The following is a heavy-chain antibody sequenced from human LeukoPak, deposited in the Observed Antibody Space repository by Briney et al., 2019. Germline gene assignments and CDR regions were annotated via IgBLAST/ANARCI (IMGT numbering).Heavy chain of an antibody. J-gene: IGHJ4*02. CDR1: GYSISSGYY. Sequence: SETRSLTCTVFGYSISSGYYWGWIRQPPGKGLEWIGSIYHSGSTYYNPSLKSRVTISVDTSKNQFSMKLRSVTAADTAVYYCARAPRERWELLLAFDYWGQGTLVTVSS. CDR2: IYHSGST. V-gene: IGHV4-38-2*02. D-gene: IGHD1-26*01. CDR3: ARAPRERWELLLAFDY.